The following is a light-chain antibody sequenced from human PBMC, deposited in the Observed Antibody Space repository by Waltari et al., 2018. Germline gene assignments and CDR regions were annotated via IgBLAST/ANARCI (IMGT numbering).Light chain of an antibody. CDR1: QSVGSNY. Sequence: EIVLTQSPGTLSLSPGESATLSCRASQSVGSNYVAWYQQTPGQAPRLLIYGASSRATVIPDRFRGSGSGTDFSLSISRLEPEDFAVYYCQHYVRTWAFGQGTKGEIK. CDR2: GAS. CDR3: QHYVRTWA. J-gene: IGKJ1*01. V-gene: IGKV3-20*01.